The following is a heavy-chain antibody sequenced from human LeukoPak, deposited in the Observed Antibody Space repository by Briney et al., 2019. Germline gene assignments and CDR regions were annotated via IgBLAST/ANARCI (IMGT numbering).Heavy chain of an antibody. D-gene: IGHD6-19*01. CDR1: GFSISTYS. J-gene: IGHJ6*02. CDR2: ISSSSSYI. V-gene: IGHV3-21*01. Sequence: GGSLRLSCAASGFSISTYSMNWVRQAPGKGLEWVSSISSSSSYIYYADSLKGRFTISRDNAKNSLYLQMNSLRAEDTAVYYCARDGAVAVLYGMDVWGQGTTVTVSS. CDR3: ARDGAVAVLYGMDV.